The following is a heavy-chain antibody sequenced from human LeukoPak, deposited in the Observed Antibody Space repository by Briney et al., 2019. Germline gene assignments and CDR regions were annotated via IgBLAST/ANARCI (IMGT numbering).Heavy chain of an antibody. V-gene: IGHV4-59*01. J-gene: IGHJ5*02. CDR1: GGSIRSSH. Sequence: SETLSLTCTVSGGSIRSSHWSWIRQPPGKGLEFIGYIYDSGTSNYNPSLKSRVTMSVDTSNNQFSLKLNSVTAADTAVYYCARLIGGTLVRGVLNWFDPWGQGTLVTVSS. CDR3: ARLIGGTLVRGVLNWFDP. D-gene: IGHD3-10*01. CDR2: IYDSGTS.